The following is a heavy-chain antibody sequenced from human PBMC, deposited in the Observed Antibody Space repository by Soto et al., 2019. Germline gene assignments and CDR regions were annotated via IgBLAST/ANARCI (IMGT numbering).Heavy chain of an antibody. Sequence: HGASLKISCKGSGYSSTSYWISWVRQMPGKGQEWMGRIDPSDCYTNYGPAFQGHVTLSADKSINTAYMEWSSLKASDTAMYYCARAIQSGHDPRYYYYGMGVWGQGTTVTVSS. CDR3: ARAIQSGHDPRYYYYGMGV. J-gene: IGHJ6*02. CDR1: GYSSTSYW. D-gene: IGHD5-12*01. CDR2: IDPSDCYT. V-gene: IGHV5-10-1*01.